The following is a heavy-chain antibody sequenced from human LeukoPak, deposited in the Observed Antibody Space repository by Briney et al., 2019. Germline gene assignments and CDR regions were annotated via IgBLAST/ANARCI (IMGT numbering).Heavy chain of an antibody. D-gene: IGHD2-21*02. V-gene: IGHV4-39*01. CDR3: ATSLCGGDCSIDY. CDR1: GGSISSSSYY. CDR2: IYYSGST. J-gene: IGHJ4*02. Sequence: PSETLSLTCTVSGGSISSSSYYWGWIRQPPRKGLEWIGSIYYSGSTYYNPSLKSRVTISVGTSKNRFSLKLSSVTAADTAVYYCATSLCGGDCSIDYWGQGTLVTVSS.